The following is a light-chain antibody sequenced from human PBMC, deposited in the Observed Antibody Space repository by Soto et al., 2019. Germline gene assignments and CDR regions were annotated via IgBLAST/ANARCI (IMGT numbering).Light chain of an antibody. CDR1: VSL. CDR3: SSYTTSSPCV. V-gene: IGLV2-14*01. J-gene: IGLJ1*01. Sequence: QSALTQPASVSGSPGQSITISCTGTVSLVSWYQQYPGKAPKLMMYEVSNRPSGVSNRFSGSKSGNTASLTISGLQAEDEADYYCSSYTTSSPCVFGTGTKVTVL. CDR2: EVS.